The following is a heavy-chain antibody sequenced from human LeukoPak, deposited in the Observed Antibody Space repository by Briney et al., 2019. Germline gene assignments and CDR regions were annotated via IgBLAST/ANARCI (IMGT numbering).Heavy chain of an antibody. CDR3: ARDMGPRPFDY. V-gene: IGHV3-48*01. J-gene: IGHJ4*02. CDR2: ISSSSSTM. D-gene: IGHD3-10*01. CDR1: EFTFSSYS. Sequence: PGGSLRLSCAASEFTFSSYSMNWVRQAPGKGLEWVSYISSSSSTMYYADSVKGRFTISRDNAKNSLYLQMNSLRAEDTAVYYCARDMGPRPFDYWGQGTLVTVSS.